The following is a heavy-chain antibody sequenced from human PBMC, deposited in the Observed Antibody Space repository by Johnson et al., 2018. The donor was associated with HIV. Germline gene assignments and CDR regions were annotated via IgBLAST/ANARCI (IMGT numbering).Heavy chain of an antibody. V-gene: IGHV3-30-3*01. J-gene: IGHJ3*02. CDR3: ARAVVVAATNAFDI. D-gene: IGHD2-15*01. Sequence: VQLVESGGGVVQPGRSLRLSCAASGFTFSSYAMHWVRQAPGKGLEWVAVISYDGSNKYYADSVKGRLTISRDNSKNTLYLQMNSLRAEDTAVYYCARAVVVAATNAFDIWGQGTMVTVSS. CDR2: ISYDGSNK. CDR1: GFTFSSYA.